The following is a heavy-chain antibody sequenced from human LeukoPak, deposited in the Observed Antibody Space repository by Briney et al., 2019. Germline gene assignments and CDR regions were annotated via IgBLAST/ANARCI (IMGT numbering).Heavy chain of an antibody. CDR1: GGSISSYY. Sequence: SETLSLTCTVSGGSISSYYWSWIRQPAGKGLEWIGRIYTSGSTNYNPSLKSRVTMSVDTSKNQFSLKLSSVTAADTAVYYCAIYDSSGYYSPVDYWGQGTLVTVSS. J-gene: IGHJ4*02. D-gene: IGHD3-22*01. CDR3: AIYDSSGYYSPVDY. CDR2: IYTSGST. V-gene: IGHV4-4*07.